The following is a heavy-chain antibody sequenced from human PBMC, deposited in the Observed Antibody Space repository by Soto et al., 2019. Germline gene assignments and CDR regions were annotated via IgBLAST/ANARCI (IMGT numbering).Heavy chain of an antibody. CDR2: ISVFNGYA. CDR1: GYSFHNSG. Sequence: GASVKVSCKTSGYSFHNSGISWVRQAPGRGLEWMGWISVFNGYAHYAQKFQGRVIMTADTLTSTAYMELRGLRSDDTARYYCSNNGTTWFAFWGQGTPVTVSS. CDR3: SNNGTTWFAF. V-gene: IGHV1-18*01. J-gene: IGHJ5*01. D-gene: IGHD1-1*01.